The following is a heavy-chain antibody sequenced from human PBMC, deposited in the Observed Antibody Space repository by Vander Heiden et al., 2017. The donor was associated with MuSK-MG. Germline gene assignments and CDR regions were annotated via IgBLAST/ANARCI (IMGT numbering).Heavy chain of an antibody. D-gene: IGHD3-10*01. CDR3: ARDFYDSGRNQGPDY. CDR2: ISYDGTSE. V-gene: IGHV3-30*04. CDR1: GSIFSHFA. Sequence: QVQLAESGGGVLQPGRSLRLSCAASGSIFSHFALHSVRQAPGKGLKWVAVISYDGTSETYADSVGSRFTISRDRSENTLYLQMNSLRDEDTALYYCARDFYDSGRNQGPDYCGQGTLVTVSS. J-gene: IGHJ4*02.